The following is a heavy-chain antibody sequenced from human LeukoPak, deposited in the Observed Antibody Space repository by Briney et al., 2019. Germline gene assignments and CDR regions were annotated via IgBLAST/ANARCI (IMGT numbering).Heavy chain of an antibody. V-gene: IGHV3-30*18. CDR3: AKDYGDDEAFDY. CDR1: GFTFSSYG. Sequence: SGGSLRLSCAASGFTFSSYGMHWVRQAPGKGLEWVAVISYDGSNKYYADSVKGRFTISRDNSKNTLYLQMNSLRAEDTAVYYCAKDYGDDEAFDYWGQGTLVTVSS. D-gene: IGHD4-17*01. CDR2: ISYDGSNK. J-gene: IGHJ4*02.